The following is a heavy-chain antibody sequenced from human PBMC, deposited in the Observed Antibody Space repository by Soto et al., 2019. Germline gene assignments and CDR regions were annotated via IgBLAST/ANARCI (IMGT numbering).Heavy chain of an antibody. CDR1: GGSIRSTRYY. J-gene: IGHJ6*02. D-gene: IGHD3-3*01. CDR2: IYHSGST. CDR3: ARVTSDDRTTISAVVIGTMDV. V-gene: IGHV4-31*03. Sequence: SETLSLTCTVSGGSIRSTRYYWSWIRQHPGKGLEWIAYIYHSGSTYYNPSLKSRVAMSVDTSSNQFSLSLSSVTAADTAVYYCARVTSDDRTTISAVVIGTMDVWGQGTTVTVSS.